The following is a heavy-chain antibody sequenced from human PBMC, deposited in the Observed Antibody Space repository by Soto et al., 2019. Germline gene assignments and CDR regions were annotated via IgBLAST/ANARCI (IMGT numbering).Heavy chain of an antibody. V-gene: IGHV4-59*01. D-gene: IGHD3-10*01. J-gene: IGHJ4*02. CDR1: GGSIGSYY. Sequence: TLSLTCTVSGGSIGSYYWSWIRHPPGKGLEWIGYIYESGSTNSNPSLQSRVTISVDTSNNQFYLNLSPVTAADTATYYCARARITLVREIIKYNMDIWGQGNQVTVSS. CDR2: IYESGST. CDR3: ARARITLVREIIKYNMDI.